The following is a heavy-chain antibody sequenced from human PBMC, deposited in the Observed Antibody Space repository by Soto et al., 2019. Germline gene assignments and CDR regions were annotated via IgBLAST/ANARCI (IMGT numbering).Heavy chain of an antibody. V-gene: IGHV4-61*01. CDR2: IYFTGNT. J-gene: IGHJ4*02. CDR3: GRVPVDTYMIYWSDH. D-gene: IGHD3-16*01. CDR1: GDSVSSGNYY. Sequence: PXETLSLTCTVAGDSVSSGNYYWSWIRQPPGKGLEWIGSIYFTGNTNYNPSLKSRLTMSIDTSRNLFSLRLGSVTAADTAVYYCGRVPVDTYMIYWSDHWGQGTLVTVSS.